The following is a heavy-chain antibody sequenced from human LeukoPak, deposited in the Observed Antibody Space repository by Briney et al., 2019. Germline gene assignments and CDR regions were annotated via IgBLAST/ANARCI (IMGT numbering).Heavy chain of an antibody. D-gene: IGHD3-3*01. CDR3: ARGNDFWSGYLDPFDY. CDR1: ADSISSSSSY. J-gene: IGHJ4*02. V-gene: IGHV4-39*01. CDR2: LYYSGST. Sequence: PSETLSLTCAVSADSISSSSSYWGWIRQPPGKGLEWIGSLYYSGSTYYNPSLKSRVTISVDTSKNQFSLKLSSVTAADTAVYYCARGNDFWSGYLDPFDYWGQGALVTVSS.